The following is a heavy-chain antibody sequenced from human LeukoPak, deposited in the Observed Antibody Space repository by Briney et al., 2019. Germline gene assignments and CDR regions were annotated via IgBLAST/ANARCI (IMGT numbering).Heavy chain of an antibody. CDR1: GFTFDDYA. J-gene: IGHJ3*02. Sequence: GGSLRLSCAASGFTFDDYAMHWVRQVPGKGLEWVSLISGDGGSTYYADSVKGRFIISRDNSKNSLYLQMNSLRTEDTAFYFCAKDRSWDRSGYTAFDIWGQGTMVTVSS. CDR2: ISGDGGST. D-gene: IGHD3-22*01. V-gene: IGHV3-43*02. CDR3: AKDRSWDRSGYTAFDI.